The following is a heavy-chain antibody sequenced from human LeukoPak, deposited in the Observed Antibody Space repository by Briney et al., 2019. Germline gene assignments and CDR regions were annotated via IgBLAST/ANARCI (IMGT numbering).Heavy chain of an antibody. CDR3: AKIPGAKRESD. CDR1: GFTLNMYD. J-gene: IGHJ3*01. V-gene: IGHV3-30*02. Sequence: PGGSLRLSCAASGFTLNMYDLHWVRQAPGKGLEWEALIRYDGSATYYADSVKGRFTISRDNSKNTLYLQMNSLRAEDTAVYYCAKIPGAKRESDWGQGTMVTVSS. D-gene: IGHD2-2*02. CDR2: IRYDGSAT.